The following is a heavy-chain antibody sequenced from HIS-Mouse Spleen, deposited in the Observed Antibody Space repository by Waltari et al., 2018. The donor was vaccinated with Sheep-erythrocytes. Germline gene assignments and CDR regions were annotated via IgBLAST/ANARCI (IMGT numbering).Heavy chain of an antibody. CDR3: ASQPNWGYWYFDL. D-gene: IGHD7-27*01. CDR2: INPNSG. J-gene: IGHJ2*01. CDR1: GYTFTGYY. Sequence: QVQLVQSGAEVKKPGASVKVSCKASGYTFTGYYMHWVRQAPGQGLEWMGWINPNSGDTSISTAYMELSRLRSDDTAVYYCASQPNWGYWYFDLWGRGTLVTVSS. V-gene: IGHV1-2*02.